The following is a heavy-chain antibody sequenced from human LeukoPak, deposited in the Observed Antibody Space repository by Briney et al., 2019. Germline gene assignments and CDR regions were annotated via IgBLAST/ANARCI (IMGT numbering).Heavy chain of an antibody. CDR1: GYIFTSYY. Sequence: ASVEVSCKSSGYIFTSYYMHWVRQAPAQGLEWMGIINPSGGSTSYAQKFQGRVTMTRDTSTSTVYMELSSLRSEDTAVYYCARAGLGEFIDYWGQGTLVTVSS. D-gene: IGHD3-10*01. V-gene: IGHV1-46*01. CDR2: INPSGGST. J-gene: IGHJ4*02. CDR3: ARAGLGEFIDY.